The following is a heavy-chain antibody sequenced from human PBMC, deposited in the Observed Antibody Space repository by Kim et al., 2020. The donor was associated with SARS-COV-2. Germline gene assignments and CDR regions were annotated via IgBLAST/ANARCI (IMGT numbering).Heavy chain of an antibody. J-gene: IGHJ5*02. CDR1: GFTFSTYW. V-gene: IGHV3-7*01. Sequence: GGSLRLSCAASGFTFSTYWMNWVRQAPEKGLEWVANINEDGTERNYMDSVKGRFIISRDNAKNSLCLQMNSLRAEDTAMYYCARGGPWSGYSYGYGPVRGPGGQGTLVTVSS. CDR2: INEDGTER. D-gene: IGHD5-18*01. CDR3: ARGGPWSGYSYGYGPVRGP.